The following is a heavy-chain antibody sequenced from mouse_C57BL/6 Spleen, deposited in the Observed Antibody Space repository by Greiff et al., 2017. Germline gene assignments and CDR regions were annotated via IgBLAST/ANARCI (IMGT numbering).Heavy chain of an antibody. CDR1: GYTFTDYY. V-gene: IGHV1-26*01. J-gene: IGHJ3*01. Sequence: VQLQQSGPELVKPGASVKISCKASGYTFTDYYMNWVKQSHGKSLEWIGDINPNNGGTSYNQKFKGKATLTVDKSSSTAYMELRSLTSEDSAVYYCAREGDSSGSAYWGQGTLVTVSA. CDR3: AREGDSSGSAY. CDR2: INPNNGGT. D-gene: IGHD3-2*02.